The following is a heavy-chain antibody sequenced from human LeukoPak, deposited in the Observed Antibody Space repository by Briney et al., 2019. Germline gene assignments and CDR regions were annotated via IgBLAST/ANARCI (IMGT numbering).Heavy chain of an antibody. CDR1: GFTFDDYG. CDR2: INWNGGST. Sequence: GGSLRLSCAASGFTFDDYGMSWVHQAPGKGLEWVSGINWNGGSTGYADSVKDRFTISRDNAKNSLYLQMNSLRAEDTALYHCARALYYDFWSGSPDDAFDIWGQGTMVTVSS. D-gene: IGHD3-3*01. J-gene: IGHJ3*02. CDR3: ARALYYDFWSGSPDDAFDI. V-gene: IGHV3-20*01.